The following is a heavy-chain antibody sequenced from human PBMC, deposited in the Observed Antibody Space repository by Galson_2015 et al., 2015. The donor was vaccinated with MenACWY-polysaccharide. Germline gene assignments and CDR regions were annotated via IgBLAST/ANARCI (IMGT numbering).Heavy chain of an antibody. CDR3: ARGLKFANCSSTSCYYYYYGMDV. V-gene: IGHV3-21*01. CDR1: GFTFSSYS. J-gene: IGHJ6*02. D-gene: IGHD2-2*01. CDR2: ISSSRSYI. Sequence: SLRLSCAASGFTFSSYSMNWVRQAPGKGLEWVSSISSSRSYIYYADSVKGRFTISRDNAKNSLYLQMNSLRAEDTAVYYCARGLKFANCSSTSCYYYYYGMDVWGQGTTVTVSS.